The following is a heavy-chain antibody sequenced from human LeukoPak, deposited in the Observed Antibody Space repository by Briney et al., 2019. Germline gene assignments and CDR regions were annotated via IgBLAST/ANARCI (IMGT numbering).Heavy chain of an antibody. V-gene: IGHV1-3*03. D-gene: IGHD3-22*01. CDR2: INAGNGNT. CDR3: ARGLGYYDSSGYYPTYYYFDY. Sequence: GASVKVSCKASGYTFTSYAMHWVRQAPGQRLEWMGWINAGNGNTKYSQEFQGRVTITRDTSASTAYMELSSLRSEDMAAYYCARGLGYYDSSGYYPTYYYFDYWGQGTLVTVSS. CDR1: GYTFTSYA. J-gene: IGHJ4*02.